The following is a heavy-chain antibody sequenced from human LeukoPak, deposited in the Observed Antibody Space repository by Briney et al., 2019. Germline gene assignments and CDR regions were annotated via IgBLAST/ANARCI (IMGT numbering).Heavy chain of an antibody. CDR3: AKDRYYDIRGRLDP. CDR1: GFTFSFYG. V-gene: IGHV3-30*18. Sequence: GTSLRLSCAASGFTFSFYGIHWVRQAPGKGLEWVAVISYDGSTKYYSDSVKGRFTVSRDNSKDTLYLQMNSLTTEDTAVYYCAKDRYYDIRGRLDPWGQGTLVTVSS. D-gene: IGHD3-10*02. CDR2: ISYDGSTK. J-gene: IGHJ5*02.